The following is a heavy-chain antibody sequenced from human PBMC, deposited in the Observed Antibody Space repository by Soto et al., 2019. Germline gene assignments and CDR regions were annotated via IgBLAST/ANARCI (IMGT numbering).Heavy chain of an antibody. CDR3: AKDILLWFGELLARSQAPYYYYYYGMDV. CDR2: INSDGSST. Sequence: PGGSLRLSCAASGFTFSSYWMHWVRQAPGKGLVWVSRINSDGSSTSYADSVKGRFTISRDNSKNTLYLQMNSLRAEDTAVYYCAKDILLWFGELLARSQAPYYYYYYGMDVWGQGTTVTV. D-gene: IGHD3-10*01. V-gene: IGHV3-74*01. CDR1: GFTFSSYW. J-gene: IGHJ6*02.